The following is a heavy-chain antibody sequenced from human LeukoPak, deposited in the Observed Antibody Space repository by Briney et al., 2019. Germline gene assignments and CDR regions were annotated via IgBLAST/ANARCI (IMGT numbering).Heavy chain of an antibody. CDR3: AKDRMATFDY. CDR1: GFTFSSYG. Sequence: GGSLRLSCAASGFTFSSYGMHWVRQAPGKGLEWVAVISYDGSNKYYADSVKGRFTISRDNSKNTLYLQMNSLRAEDTAVYYCAKDRMATFDYWGQGTLVTVSS. J-gene: IGHJ4*02. D-gene: IGHD2-8*01. CDR2: ISYDGSNK. V-gene: IGHV3-30*18.